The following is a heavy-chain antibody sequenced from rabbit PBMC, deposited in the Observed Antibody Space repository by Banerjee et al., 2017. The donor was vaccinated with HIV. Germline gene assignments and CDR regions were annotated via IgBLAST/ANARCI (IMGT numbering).Heavy chain of an antibody. CDR1: GFSFTNNYV. Sequence: QSLEESGGDLVKPGASLTLTCTASGFSFTNNYVMCWVRQAPGKGLEWIACICDRTYDASWAKGRFTISKTSSTTMTLQMTSLTAADTATYFCARTAGYLDDGDGYFNLWGPGTLVTVS. J-gene: IGHJ4*01. V-gene: IGHV1S40*01. CDR3: ARTAGYLDDGDGYFNL. CDR2: ICDRT. D-gene: IGHD2-1*01.